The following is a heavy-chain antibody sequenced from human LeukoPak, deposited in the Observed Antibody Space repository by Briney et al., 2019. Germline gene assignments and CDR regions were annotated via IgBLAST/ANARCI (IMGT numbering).Heavy chain of an antibody. CDR1: GYTFTSYD. D-gene: IGHD4-17*01. CDR2: MNPNSGNT. J-gene: IGHJ4*02. CDR3: ASGRATTVTGFDY. Sequence: ASVKVSCKASGYTFTSYDINWVRQATGQGLEWMGWMNPNSGNTGYAQKFQGRVTMTRNTSISTAYMGLSSLRSEDTAVYYCASGRATTVTGFDYWGQGTLVTVSS. V-gene: IGHV1-8*01.